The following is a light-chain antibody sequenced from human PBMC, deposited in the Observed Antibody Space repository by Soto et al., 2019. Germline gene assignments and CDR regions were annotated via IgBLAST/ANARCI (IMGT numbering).Light chain of an antibody. CDR2: SND. V-gene: IGLV1-44*01. Sequence: QSVLTQPPSASGTPGQRVTISCSGSTSNIGINTVPWYQQLPGTAPKLLIYSNDRRPSGVPDRFSGSKSGTSASLAISGLPPDFEDDYYCAVWDDSMNGVVFGGGTKVTVL. CDR3: AVWDDSMNGVV. J-gene: IGLJ2*01. CDR1: TSNIGINT.